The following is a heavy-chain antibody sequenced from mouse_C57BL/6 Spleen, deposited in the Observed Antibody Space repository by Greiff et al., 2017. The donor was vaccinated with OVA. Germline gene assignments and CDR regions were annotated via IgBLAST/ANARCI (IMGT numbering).Heavy chain of an antibody. CDR3: ARKEVYYSGDAMDY. CDR2: IYPRDGST. CDR1: GYTFTDYT. J-gene: IGHJ4*01. Sequence: QVQLQQSDAELVKPGASVKISCKVSGYTFTDYTIHWMKQRPEQGLEWIGYIYPRDGSTKYNEKFKGKATLTADKSSSTAYMQLNSLTSEDSAVYYCARKEVYYSGDAMDYWGQGTSVTVSA. V-gene: IGHV1-78*01. D-gene: IGHD1-1*01.